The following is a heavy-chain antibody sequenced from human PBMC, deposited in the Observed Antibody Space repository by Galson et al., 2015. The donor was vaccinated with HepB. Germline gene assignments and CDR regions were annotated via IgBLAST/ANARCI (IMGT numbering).Heavy chain of an antibody. CDR2: IYYSGST. Sequence: LTCTVSGGSISSYYWSWIRQPPGKGLEWIGYIYYSGSTNYNPSLKSRVTISVDTSKNQFSLKLSSVTAADTAVYYCARVRFGTAAAEEVSDNWFDPWGQGTLVTVSS. V-gene: IGHV4-59*01. D-gene: IGHD3-10*01. CDR3: ARVRFGTAAAEEVSDNWFDP. CDR1: GGSISSYY. J-gene: IGHJ5*02.